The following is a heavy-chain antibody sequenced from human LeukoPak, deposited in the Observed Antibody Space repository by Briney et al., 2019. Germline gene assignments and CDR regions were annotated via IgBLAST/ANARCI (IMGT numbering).Heavy chain of an antibody. J-gene: IGHJ4*02. V-gene: IGHV3-15*01. Sequence: PGGSLRLSCAASGFTFSYAWMTWVRQAPGKGLEWVGRIKSKSDGETTDYAAEVKSRFSLSREDSQNTVYLQMTSLKSDDTAVYYCTTLVGAPTYWGQGTPVIVSS. CDR2: IKSKSDGETT. CDR3: TTLVGAPTY. CDR1: GFTFSYAW. D-gene: IGHD1-26*01.